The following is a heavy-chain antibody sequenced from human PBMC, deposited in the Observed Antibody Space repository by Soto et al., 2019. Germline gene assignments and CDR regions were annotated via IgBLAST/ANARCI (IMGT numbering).Heavy chain of an antibody. CDR1: GGTFSCYT. D-gene: IGHD2-2*01. CDR2: IIPILGIA. V-gene: IGHV1-69*02. Sequence: SVKVSCKASGGTFSCYTISWVRQAPGQGLEWMGRIIPILGIANYAQKFQGRVTITADKSTSTAYMELSSLRSEDTAVYYCARAVVPAAMLAFDIWGQGTMVTVSS. J-gene: IGHJ3*02. CDR3: ARAVVPAAMLAFDI.